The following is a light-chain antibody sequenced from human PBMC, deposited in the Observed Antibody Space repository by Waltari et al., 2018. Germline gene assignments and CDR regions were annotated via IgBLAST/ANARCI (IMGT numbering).Light chain of an antibody. Sequence: DIVMTQSPDSLAVSLGERATINCRSNHSLFYHSTHKNYLGWLQQKRGQPPKWIISWASSRETWVPDRVSGSGSGTDFSLTITSLHAEDVAVYYCQQYYATPVTFGQGTKLEIK. CDR2: WAS. CDR3: QQYYATPVT. J-gene: IGKJ2*01. CDR1: HSLFYHSTHKNY. V-gene: IGKV4-1*01.